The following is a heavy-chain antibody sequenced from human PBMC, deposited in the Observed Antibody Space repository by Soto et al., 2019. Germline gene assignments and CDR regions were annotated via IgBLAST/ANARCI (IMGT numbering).Heavy chain of an antibody. CDR3: ARSRDYFPH. V-gene: IGHV3-7*01. Sequence: QLVESGGNLVQPGGSLRLSCAASGSTCSYYWMTWVRQAPGKGLEWVANINQDGSEKYYVDSVKGRFTISRDNAKSSLDLQMNSLRAEDTAVYYCARSRDYFPHWGQGTLVTVSS. CDR1: GSTCSYYW. J-gene: IGHJ1*01. CDR2: INQDGSEK.